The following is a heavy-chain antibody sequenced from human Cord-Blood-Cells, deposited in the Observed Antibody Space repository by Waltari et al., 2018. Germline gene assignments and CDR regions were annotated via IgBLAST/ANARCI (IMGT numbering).Heavy chain of an antibody. CDR2: IYPGDSDT. V-gene: IGHV5-51*01. CDR1: GYSFTSYW. D-gene: IGHD2-2*02. CDR3: ARRYCSSTSCYMGDAFDI. Sequence: EVQLVQSGAEVKKPGESLKISCKGSGYSFTSYWIGWVRQMPGKGLEWMGIIYPGDSDTRYSPSFQGQVTISADKSISTAYLQWSSLKASDTAMYYCARRYCSSTSCYMGDAFDIWGQGTMVTVSS. J-gene: IGHJ3*02.